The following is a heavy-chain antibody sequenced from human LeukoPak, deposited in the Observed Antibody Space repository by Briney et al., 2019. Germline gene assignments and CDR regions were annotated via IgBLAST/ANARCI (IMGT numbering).Heavy chain of an antibody. Sequence: SETLSLTCTVPGGSISSSSYYWGWIRQPPGKGLEWIGSIYYSGSTYYNPSLKSRVTISVDTSKNQFSLKLSSVTAADTAVYYCASASPQFYDSSGYSYWGQGTLVTVSS. V-gene: IGHV4-39*01. CDR1: GGSISSSSYY. D-gene: IGHD3-22*01. J-gene: IGHJ4*02. CDR3: ASASPQFYDSSGYSY. CDR2: IYYSGST.